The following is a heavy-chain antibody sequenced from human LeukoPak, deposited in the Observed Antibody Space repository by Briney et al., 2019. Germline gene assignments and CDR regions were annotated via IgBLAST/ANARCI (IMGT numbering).Heavy chain of an antibody. J-gene: IGHJ4*02. V-gene: IGHV1-2*04. CDR1: GYTFTDYY. CDR2: INPNNGGT. D-gene: IGHD2-2*01. CDR3: ARANPLHCSSTSCLFDY. Sequence: GASVKVSCKASGYTFTDYYMHWMRQAPGQGLEWMGWINPNNGGTYSTQKFQGWVTMTRDTSISTAYMELSRLTSDDTAVYYCARANPLHCSSTSCLFDYWGQGSLVTVSS.